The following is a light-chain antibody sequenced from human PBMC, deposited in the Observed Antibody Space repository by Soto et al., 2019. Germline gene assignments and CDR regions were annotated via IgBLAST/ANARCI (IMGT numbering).Light chain of an antibody. CDR1: NNDVGGHMY. V-gene: IGLV2-14*01. J-gene: IGLJ1*01. CDR2: EID. Sequence: QSALTQPASVSGSPGQSITISCTGTNNDVGGHMYVSWYQHQAGKVPKLIIYEIDNRPSGVSDRFSGSKSGNTASLTISGLQAEDEAAYYCATWDDSLNGYVFGTGTKVTVL. CDR3: ATWDDSLNGYV.